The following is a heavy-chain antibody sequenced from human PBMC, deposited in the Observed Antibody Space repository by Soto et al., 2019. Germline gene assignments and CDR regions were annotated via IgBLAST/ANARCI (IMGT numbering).Heavy chain of an antibody. J-gene: IGHJ6*02. CDR1: GFIFSDCD. Sequence: GGSLRLSCAASGFIFSDCDMSWIRQTPGKGLEWVSYLTKNAGHANYADSVKGRFTISRDNAKNSLYLQMNSLRAEDTAVYYCARGALTRRLPFAITQLDGMDVWGQGTTVTVSS. V-gene: IGHV3-11*06. CDR2: LTKNAGHA. CDR3: ARGALTRRLPFAITQLDGMDV. D-gene: IGHD2-2*02.